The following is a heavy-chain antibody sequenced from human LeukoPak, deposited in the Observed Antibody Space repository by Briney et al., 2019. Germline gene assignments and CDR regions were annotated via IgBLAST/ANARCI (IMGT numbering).Heavy chain of an antibody. Sequence: SVKVSCKASGGTFSSYAISWVRQAPGQGLEWMGGIIPIFGTANYAQKFQGRVTITADESTSTAYMELSSLRSEDTAVYYCAREENYGSGIYLDYWGQGTLVTVSS. CDR2: IIPIFGTA. CDR3: AREENYGSGIYLDY. V-gene: IGHV1-69*13. CDR1: GGTFSSYA. D-gene: IGHD3-10*01. J-gene: IGHJ4*02.